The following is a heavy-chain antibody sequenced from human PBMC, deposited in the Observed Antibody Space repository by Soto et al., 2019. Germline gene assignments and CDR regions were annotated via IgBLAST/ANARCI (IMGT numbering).Heavy chain of an antibody. J-gene: IGHJ4*02. D-gene: IGHD6-13*01. CDR3: ARVFQQLVRSTALDY. V-gene: IGHV3-74*01. CDR1: GFTFSSYW. Sequence: LRLSCAASGFTFSSYWMHWVRQAPGKGLVWVSRINSDGSSTSYADSVKGRFTISRDNAKNTLYLQMNSLRAEDTAVYYCARVFQQLVRSTALDYWGQGTLVTV. CDR2: INSDGSST.